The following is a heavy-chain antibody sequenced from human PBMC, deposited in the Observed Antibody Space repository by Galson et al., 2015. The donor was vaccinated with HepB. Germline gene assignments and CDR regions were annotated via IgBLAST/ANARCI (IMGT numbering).Heavy chain of an antibody. CDR2: ISYDGSNK. J-gene: IGHJ4*02. Sequence: SLRLTCAASGFTFSSYAMHWVRQAPGKGLEWVAVISYDGSNKYYADSVKGRFTISRDNSKNTLYLQMNSLRAEDTAVYYCASFYDSSGYYDAYFDYWGQGTLVTVSS. CDR3: ASFYDSSGYYDAYFDY. V-gene: IGHV3-30-3*01. D-gene: IGHD3-22*01. CDR1: GFTFSSYA.